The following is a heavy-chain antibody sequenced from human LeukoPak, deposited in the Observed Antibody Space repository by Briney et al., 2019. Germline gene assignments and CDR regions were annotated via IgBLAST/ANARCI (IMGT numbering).Heavy chain of an antibody. J-gene: IGHJ5*02. V-gene: IGHV4-34*01. CDR3: ARRAYGSGSYVWFDP. CDR1: GGSFSGYY. Sequence: SETLSLTCAVYGGSFSGYYWSWIRQPPGKGLEWIGEINHSGSTNYNPSLKSRVTISVDTSKNQFSLKLSSVTAADTAVYYCARRAYGSGSYVWFDPWGQGTLVTVSS. D-gene: IGHD3-10*01. CDR2: INHSGST.